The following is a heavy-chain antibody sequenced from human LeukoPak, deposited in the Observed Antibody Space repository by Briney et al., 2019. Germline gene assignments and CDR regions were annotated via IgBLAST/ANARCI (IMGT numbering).Heavy chain of an antibody. J-gene: IGHJ3*02. CDR2: ITGSGRGT. Sequence: GGSLRLSCAASGLTFSNYATTWVRQAPGKGLEWVSSITGSGRGTYYADSVKGRFSVSRDNSQNTVFLHMNSLRADDTALYYCSKDPNGDYVGAFDMWGPGTMVTVSS. D-gene: IGHD4-17*01. CDR1: GLTFSNYA. CDR3: SKDPNGDYVGAFDM. V-gene: IGHV3-23*01.